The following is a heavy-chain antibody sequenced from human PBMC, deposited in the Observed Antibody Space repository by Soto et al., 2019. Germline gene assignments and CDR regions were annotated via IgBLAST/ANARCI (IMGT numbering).Heavy chain of an antibody. Sequence: LRLSCAGSGFRFSSSWMSWIRQAPGKGLEWVAHINQGGSQKYYVDSAKGRFTISRDNAKTSLYLQMNNLRAEDTATYYCASWADAADEDYFHHWGQGTLVTVSS. CDR2: INQGGSQK. CDR1: GFRFSSSW. D-gene: IGHD3-16*01. J-gene: IGHJ1*01. V-gene: IGHV3-7*03. CDR3: ASWADAADEDYFHH.